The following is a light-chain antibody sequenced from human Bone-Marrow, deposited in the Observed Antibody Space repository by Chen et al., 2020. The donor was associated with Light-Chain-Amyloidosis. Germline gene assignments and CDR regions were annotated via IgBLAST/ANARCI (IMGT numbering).Light chain of an antibody. CDR3: QHRGGWPPLS. V-gene: IGKV3-11*01. J-gene: IGKJ4*01. CDR1: QTISTH. Sequence: EVVLTQSPATLSLFPGERATLSCRASQTISTHLVWYQQKPGQVPRLLIYDASTRATGIPARFSGSGSGTDFTLSISSLEAEDFAVYYCQHRGGWPPLSFGGGTKIEIK. CDR2: DAS.